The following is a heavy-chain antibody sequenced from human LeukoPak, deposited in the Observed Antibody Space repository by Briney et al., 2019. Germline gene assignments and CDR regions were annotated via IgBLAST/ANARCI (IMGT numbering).Heavy chain of an antibody. V-gene: IGHV3-30*02. CDR3: AKEENSGWYGTDL. CDR2: TRYDGKVN. J-gene: IGHJ5*02. CDR1: GFSFSYYG. Sequence: GGSLRLSCAGSGFSFSYYGFHWFRQTPDKGLDWVAFTRYDGKVNHYKDSVKDRFTISRDNSKNTVHLQMSSLRTEDTAVYFCAKEENSGWYGTDLWGRGTQVIVSS. D-gene: IGHD6-19*01.